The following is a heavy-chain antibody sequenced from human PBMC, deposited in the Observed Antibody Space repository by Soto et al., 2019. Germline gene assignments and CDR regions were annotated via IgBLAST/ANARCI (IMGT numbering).Heavy chain of an antibody. J-gene: IGHJ5*02. CDR2: INHSGST. V-gene: IGHV4-34*01. D-gene: IGHD2-15*01. CDR1: GGSFSGYY. Sequence: SETLSLTCAVYGGSFSGYYWSWIRQPPGKGLEWIGEINHSGSTNYNPSLKSRVTISVDKSKNQFSLKLSSVTAADTAVYYCARGCEVAAAEWFDPWGQGTLVTVSS. CDR3: ARGCEVAAAEWFDP.